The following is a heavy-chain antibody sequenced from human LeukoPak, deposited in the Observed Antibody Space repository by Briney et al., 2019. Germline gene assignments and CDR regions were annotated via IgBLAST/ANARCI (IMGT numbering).Heavy chain of an antibody. D-gene: IGHD1-20*01. CDR3: ARLNWNDGFYFDF. Sequence: GESLKISCKGSGYSFTSYWIAWVRQMPGKGLEWMGIIFPEDLDARYSPSFQGQVAVSADRSINTAYLQWSSLRASDTAMYYCARLNWNDGFYFDFWGHGTLVIVSS. CDR1: GYSFTSYW. CDR2: IFPEDLDA. J-gene: IGHJ4*01. V-gene: IGHV5-51*01.